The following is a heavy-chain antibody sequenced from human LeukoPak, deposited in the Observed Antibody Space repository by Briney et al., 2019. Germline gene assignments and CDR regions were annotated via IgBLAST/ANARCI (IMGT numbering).Heavy chain of an antibody. D-gene: IGHD2-21*01. Sequence: SVKVSCKASGFTFSNSAMQWVRQARGQRVEWMGWIVLGSGNTNYAQRFQERVTITRDMSTSTAYMELSSLRSEDTAVYYCAADNLEHVCWGQGTLVTVSS. V-gene: IGHV1-58*02. J-gene: IGHJ4*02. CDR2: IVLGSGNT. CDR1: GFTFSNSA. CDR3: AADNLEHVC.